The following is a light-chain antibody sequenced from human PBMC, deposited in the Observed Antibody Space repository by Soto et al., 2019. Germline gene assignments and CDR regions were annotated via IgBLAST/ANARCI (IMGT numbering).Light chain of an antibody. Sequence: IVMTQSPATLSVSPGERATLSCRASQSVSSNLAWYQQKAGQAPRLLIYGASTRATGIPARFSGSGSGTEFTLTISSLQSEDFAVYYCQQYNNWPPYTFGQGTKLEIK. CDR1: QSVSSN. V-gene: IGKV3-15*01. J-gene: IGKJ2*01. CDR2: GAS. CDR3: QQYNNWPPYT.